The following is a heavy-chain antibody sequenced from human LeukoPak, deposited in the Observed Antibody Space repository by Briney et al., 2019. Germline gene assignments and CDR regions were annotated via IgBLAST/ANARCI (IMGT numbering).Heavy chain of an antibody. CDR1: GGSISSSSYY. V-gene: IGHV4-39*07. CDR3: ARDGSYLPTNTGQDY. D-gene: IGHD1-26*01. Sequence: SETLSLTCTVSGGSISSSSYYWGWIRQPPGKGLEWIGSIYYSGSTYYNPSLKSRVTISVDTSKNQFSLKLSSVTAADTAVYYCARDGSYLPTNTGQDYWGQGTLVTVSS. CDR2: IYYSGST. J-gene: IGHJ4*02.